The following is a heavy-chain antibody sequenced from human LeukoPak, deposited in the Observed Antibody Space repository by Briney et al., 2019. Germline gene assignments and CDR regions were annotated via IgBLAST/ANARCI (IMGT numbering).Heavy chain of an antibody. V-gene: IGHV3-33*06. CDR2: MWNDGSDK. D-gene: IGHD1-26*01. Sequence: PGRSLRLSCAASGFTFSSYGMHWARQAPGKGLEWVAVMWNDGSDKYYADSVKGRFTISRDNSKNTLYLQMNSLRAEDTAVYYCAKPTRGSGSFLIDFWGQGTLVTVSS. J-gene: IGHJ4*02. CDR3: AKPTRGSGSFLIDF. CDR1: GFTFSSYG.